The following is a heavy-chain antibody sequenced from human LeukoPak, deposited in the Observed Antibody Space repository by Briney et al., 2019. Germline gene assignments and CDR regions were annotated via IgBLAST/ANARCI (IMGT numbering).Heavy chain of an antibody. CDR2: INPNSGGT. V-gene: IGHV1-2*02. CDR1: GYRFTSYY. Sequence: ASVKVSCKASGYRFTSYYMHWVRQAPGQGLEWMGWINPNSGGTNSAQKFQGRVTMTRDTSISTAYMELSRLTSDDTAVYYCARHPYSGSYHFDYWGQGTLVTVSS. CDR3: ARHPYSGSYHFDY. D-gene: IGHD1-26*01. J-gene: IGHJ4*02.